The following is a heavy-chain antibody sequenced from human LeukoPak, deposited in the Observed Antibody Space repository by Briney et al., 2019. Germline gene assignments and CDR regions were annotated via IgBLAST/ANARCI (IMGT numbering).Heavy chain of an antibody. CDR1: GYSFTSYW. CDR3: ARLGYSYGYYYYYTDV. D-gene: IGHD5-18*01. Sequence: GESLKISCKGSGYSFTSYWIGWVRQMPGKGLEWMGIIYPGDSDTRYSPSFQGQVTISADKSISTAYLQWSSLKASDTAMYYCARLGYSYGYYYYYTDVWGKGTTVTVSS. CDR2: IYPGDSDT. V-gene: IGHV5-51*01. J-gene: IGHJ6*03.